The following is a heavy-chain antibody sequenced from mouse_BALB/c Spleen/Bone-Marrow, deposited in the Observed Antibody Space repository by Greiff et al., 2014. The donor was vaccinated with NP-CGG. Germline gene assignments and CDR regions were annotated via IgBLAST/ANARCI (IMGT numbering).Heavy chain of an antibody. J-gene: IGHJ3*01. CDR2: IYPYNGGT. CDR1: GYTFTDYN. V-gene: IGHV1S29*02. D-gene: IGHD2-3*01. Sequence: VQLQQPGPELVKPGASVKIFCKASGYTFTDYNMHWVKQSHGKSLEWIGYIYPYNGGTVYKQKFKSKATLTVDNSSSTANMELRSLTSEDSAVYYCARGAAYGYYLGLAYWGQGTLVTVSA. CDR3: ARGAAYGYYLGLAY.